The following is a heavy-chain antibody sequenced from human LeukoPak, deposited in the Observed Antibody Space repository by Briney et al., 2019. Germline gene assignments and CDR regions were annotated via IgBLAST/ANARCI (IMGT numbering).Heavy chain of an antibody. Sequence: SVKVSCKASGGTFISYAISWVRQAPGQGLEWMGGIIPIFGTANYAQKFQGRVTITTDESTSTAYMELSSLRSEDTAVYYCARDRDSVATRAFDIWGQGTMVTVSS. CDR3: ARDRDSVATRAFDI. CDR2: IIPIFGTA. V-gene: IGHV1-69*05. D-gene: IGHD2-15*01. CDR1: GGTFISYA. J-gene: IGHJ3*02.